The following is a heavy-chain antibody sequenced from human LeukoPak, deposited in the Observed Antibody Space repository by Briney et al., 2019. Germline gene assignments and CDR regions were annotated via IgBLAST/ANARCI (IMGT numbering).Heavy chain of an antibody. CDR1: GFTFSSYA. D-gene: IGHD1-1*01. CDR3: AKGARATTLDTFDI. CDR2: ISGSGGYT. V-gene: IGHV3-23*01. Sequence: PGGSLRLFCAASGFTFSSYAMNWVRQAPGKGLEWVSAISGSGGYTYYADSVKGRFTISRDNSKNTLFLQMNSLRAEDTAVYYCAKGARATTLDTFDIWGQGTMVTVSS. J-gene: IGHJ3*02.